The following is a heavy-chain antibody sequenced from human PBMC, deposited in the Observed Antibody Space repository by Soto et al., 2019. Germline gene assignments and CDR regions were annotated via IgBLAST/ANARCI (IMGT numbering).Heavy chain of an antibody. D-gene: IGHD3-3*01. V-gene: IGHV3-30*18. Sequence: QVQLVQSGGGVVQPGRSLRLSCAVSGFTFSSYGMHWVRQAPGKGLEWVAVISYDGDNKYYAYSVKGRLTISRDNSTNTLYLHMNSLRADDTAVYYCAKGPLPPAMNTIFGVVIRAVDYWGQGTLVTVYS. CDR2: ISYDGDNK. CDR3: AKGPLPPAMNTIFGVVIRAVDY. J-gene: IGHJ4*02. CDR1: GFTFSSYG.